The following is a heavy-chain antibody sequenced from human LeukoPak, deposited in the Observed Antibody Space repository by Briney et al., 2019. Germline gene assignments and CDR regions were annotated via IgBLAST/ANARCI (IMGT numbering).Heavy chain of an antibody. CDR1: GRSFSGYY. J-gene: IGHJ6*03. Sequence: PSETLSLTCAVYGRSFSGYYWSWIRQPPGKGLEWTGEINHSGSTNYNPSLKSRVTMSVDTSKNQFSLKLSSVTAADTAVYYCAREVNMVRGVIITKYYYYYYMDVWGKGTTVTVSS. CDR2: INHSGST. CDR3: AREVNMVRGVIITKYYYYYYMDV. D-gene: IGHD3-10*01. V-gene: IGHV4-34*01.